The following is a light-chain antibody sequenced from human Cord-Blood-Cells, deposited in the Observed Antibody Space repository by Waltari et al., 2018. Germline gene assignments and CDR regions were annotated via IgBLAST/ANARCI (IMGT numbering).Light chain of an antibody. V-gene: IGLV3-25*02. Sequence: SYELTQPPSVSVSPGQTARITCSGDVLPKQYAYWYQQKPSQAPVLVIYKDSERPSGIPERFSGSSSGTTVTLTISGVQAEDEADYYCQSADSSGTYVVFGGGTKLTVL. CDR1: VLPKQY. CDR2: KDS. CDR3: QSADSSGTYVV. J-gene: IGLJ2*01.